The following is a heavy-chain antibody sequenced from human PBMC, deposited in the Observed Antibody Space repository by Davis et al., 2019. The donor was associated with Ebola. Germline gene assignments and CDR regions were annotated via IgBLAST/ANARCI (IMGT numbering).Heavy chain of an antibody. J-gene: IGHJ4*02. CDR1: GYTFTGYY. CDR2: INPSGGST. Sequence: ASVKVSCKASGYTFTGYYMHWVRQAPGQGLEWMGWINPSGGSTSYAQKFQGRVTITADESTSTAYMELSSLRSEDTAVYYCASGPGDYDPYWGQGTLVTVSS. CDR3: ASGPGDYDPY. D-gene: IGHD4-17*01. V-gene: IGHV1-46*01.